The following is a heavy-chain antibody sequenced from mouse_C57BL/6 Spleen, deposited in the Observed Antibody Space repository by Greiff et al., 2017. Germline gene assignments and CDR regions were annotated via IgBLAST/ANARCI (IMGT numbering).Heavy chain of an antibody. D-gene: IGHD2-5*01. J-gene: IGHJ3*01. CDR3: TRGSNSPFAY. Sequence: DVMLVESGEGLVKPGGSLKLSCAASGFTFSSYAMSWVRQTPEKRLEWVAYISSGGDYIYYADPVKGRFTISRDNARNTLYLQMSSLKSEDTAMYYCTRGSNSPFAYWGQGTLVTVSA. CDR1: GFTFSSYA. V-gene: IGHV5-9-1*02. CDR2: ISSGGDYI.